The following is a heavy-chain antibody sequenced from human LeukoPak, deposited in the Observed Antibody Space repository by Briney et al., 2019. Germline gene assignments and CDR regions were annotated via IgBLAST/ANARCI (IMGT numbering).Heavy chain of an antibody. D-gene: IGHD2-15*01. CDR2: ISGYNGST. CDR3: ARDGGGPGDAFDI. Sequence: GASVKVSCKASGYTFTNYGLSWVRQAPGQGLEWMGWISGYNGSTNYAQRLQGRVTLTTDTSTNTAYMELTSLRSDDTAVYYCARDGGGPGDAFDIWGQGTMVTVSS. V-gene: IGHV1-18*01. J-gene: IGHJ3*02. CDR1: GYTFTNYG.